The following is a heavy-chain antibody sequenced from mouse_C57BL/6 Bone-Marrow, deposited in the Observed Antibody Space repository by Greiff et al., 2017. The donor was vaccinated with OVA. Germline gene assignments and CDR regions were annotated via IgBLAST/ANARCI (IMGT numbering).Heavy chain of an antibody. CDR1: GYDIKDYY. D-gene: IGHD2-5*01. Sequence: EVQLQQSGAELVRPGASVKLSCTASGYDIKDYYMHWVKQRPEQGLEWIGRIYPEDGDTEYAPKFQGKATMTADTSSNTAYLQLSSLTSEDTAVYYSTTIYCSKGAWFAYWGQGTLVTVSA. J-gene: IGHJ3*01. V-gene: IGHV14-1*01. CDR2: IYPEDGDT. CDR3: TTIYCSKGAWFAY.